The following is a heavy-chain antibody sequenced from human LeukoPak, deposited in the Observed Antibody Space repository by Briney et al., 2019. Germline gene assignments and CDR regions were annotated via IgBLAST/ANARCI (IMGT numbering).Heavy chain of an antibody. CDR3: ASTTLPTGWLFDY. Sequence: ASVKVSCKASGGTFSSYAISWVRQAPGQGLEWMGRIIPILGIANYAQKFQGRVTITADKSTSTAYRELSSLRSEDTAVYYCASTTLPTGWLFDYWGQGTLVTVSS. J-gene: IGHJ4*02. CDR1: GGTFSSYA. CDR2: IIPILGIA. V-gene: IGHV1-69*04. D-gene: IGHD1-1*01.